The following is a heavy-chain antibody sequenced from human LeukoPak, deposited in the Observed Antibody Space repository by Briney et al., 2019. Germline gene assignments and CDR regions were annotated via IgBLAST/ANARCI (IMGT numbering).Heavy chain of an antibody. Sequence: PSETLSLTCAVYGGSFSGYYWSWIRQPPGKGLEWIGEINHSGSTNYNPSLKSRVTISVDTSKNQFSLKLSSVTAADTAVYYCARIPGIAGYYFDYWGQGTLVTVSS. D-gene: IGHD6-13*01. CDR1: GGSFSGYY. CDR2: INHSGST. J-gene: IGHJ4*02. V-gene: IGHV4-34*01. CDR3: ARIPGIAGYYFDY.